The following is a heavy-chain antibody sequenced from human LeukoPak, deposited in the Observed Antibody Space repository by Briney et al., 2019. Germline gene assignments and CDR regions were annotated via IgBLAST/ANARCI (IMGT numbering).Heavy chain of an antibody. J-gene: IGHJ6*02. D-gene: IGHD3-10*01. V-gene: IGHV4-4*07. CDR1: GGSISSYY. CDR3: ARDQGGYYGSGSHKGYYYYGMDV. CDR2: IYTSGST. Sequence: SETLSLTCTVSGGSISSYYWSWIRQPAGKGLEWIGRIYTSGSTNYNPSLKSRVTMSVDTSKNQFSLKLSSVTAADTAVYYCARDQGGYYGSGSHKGYYYYGMDVWGQGTTVTVSS.